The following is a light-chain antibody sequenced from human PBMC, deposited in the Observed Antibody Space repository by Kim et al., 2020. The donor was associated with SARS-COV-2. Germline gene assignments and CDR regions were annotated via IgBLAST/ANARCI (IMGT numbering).Light chain of an antibody. Sequence: DIQMTQSPSALSASVGDRVTITCRASQDISSYLNWYQQKPGTAHKLLMYAASSLQSGVPSRFRGGGSGTEYTLTISSLQPEDFATYYCQQSYRTPWTFGQGTKVDIK. CDR3: QQSYRTPWT. CDR2: AAS. CDR1: QDISSY. V-gene: IGKV1-39*01. J-gene: IGKJ1*01.